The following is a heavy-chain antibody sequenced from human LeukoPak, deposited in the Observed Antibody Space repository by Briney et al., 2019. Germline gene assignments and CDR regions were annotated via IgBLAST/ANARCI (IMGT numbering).Heavy chain of an antibody. CDR1: GGSISSRSYF. Sequence: SETLSLTCTVSGGSISSRSYFWGWTRQPPGKGLKWIASIYSSGSTYYNPSLKSRVSISVDTSNNQFSLKLGSVTAADTALYYCARGIAAADFSFDSWGQGTLVTVSS. V-gene: IGHV4-39*01. D-gene: IGHD6-13*01. CDR3: ARGIAAADFSFDS. CDR2: IYSSGST. J-gene: IGHJ4*02.